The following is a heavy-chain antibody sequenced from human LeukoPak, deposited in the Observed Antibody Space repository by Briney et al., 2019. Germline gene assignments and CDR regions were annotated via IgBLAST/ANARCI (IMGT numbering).Heavy chain of an antibody. D-gene: IGHD6-19*01. CDR2: IIPIFGTA. Sequence: SVKVSCKASGGTFSSYAISWVRQAPGQGLVWMGGIIPIFGTANYAQKFQGRVTITADESTSTAYMELSSLRSEDTAVYYCAMTPGIAVAGYFDYWGQGTLVTVSS. V-gene: IGHV1-69*01. CDR3: AMTPGIAVAGYFDY. J-gene: IGHJ4*02. CDR1: GGTFSSYA.